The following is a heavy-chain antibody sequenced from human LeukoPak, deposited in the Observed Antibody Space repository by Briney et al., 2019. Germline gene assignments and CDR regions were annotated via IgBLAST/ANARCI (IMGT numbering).Heavy chain of an antibody. J-gene: IGHJ4*02. Sequence: GGSLRLSCAASGFTFNTYAMSWVRQAPGQGLEWVSSITISGSGTYYADSVKGRFTITRDNSKDTLYLESNSLRADDTAKYYCAKGYYGSGSSYFDCWGQGTLVTVSS. CDR3: AKGYYGSGSSYFDC. CDR1: GFTFNTYA. D-gene: IGHD3-10*01. V-gene: IGHV3-23*01. CDR2: ITISGSGT.